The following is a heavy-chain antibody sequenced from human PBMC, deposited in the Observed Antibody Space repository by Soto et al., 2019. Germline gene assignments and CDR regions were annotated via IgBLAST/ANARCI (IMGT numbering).Heavy chain of an antibody. J-gene: IGHJ6*02. CDR2: INAGNGNT. Sequence: ASVKVSCKASGYTFTSYAMHWVRQAPGQRLEWMGWINAGNGNTKYSQKFQGRVTITRDTSASTAYMELSSLRSEDTAVYYCASLLKGGYYYYYYGMDVWGQGTTVTVSS. CDR3: ASLLKGGYYYYYYGMDV. V-gene: IGHV1-3*01. CDR1: GYTFTSYA. D-gene: IGHD3-22*01.